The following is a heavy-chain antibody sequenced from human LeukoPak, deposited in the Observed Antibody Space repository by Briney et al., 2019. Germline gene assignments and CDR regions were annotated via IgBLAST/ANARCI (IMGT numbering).Heavy chain of an antibody. CDR1: GYTFTGYY. V-gene: IGHV1-2*02. D-gene: IGHD3-22*01. CDR3: AREYYDSSGYYSYYFDY. Sequence: GASVKVSCKASGYTFTGYYMHWVRQAPGQGLEWMGWISPNSGGTNYAQNFQGRVTMTRDTSISTAYMEPSRLRSDDTAVYYCAREYYDSSGYYSYYFDYWGQGTLVTVSS. CDR2: ISPNSGGT. J-gene: IGHJ4*02.